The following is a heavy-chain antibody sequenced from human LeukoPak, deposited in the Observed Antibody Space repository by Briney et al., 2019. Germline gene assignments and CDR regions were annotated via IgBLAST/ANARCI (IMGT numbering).Heavy chain of an antibody. V-gene: IGHV3-21*01. CDR3: ARVKERFLEWPLYYGMDV. J-gene: IGHJ6*02. CDR2: ISSSSYI. CDR1: GFTFSSYS. Sequence: GGSLRLSCAASGFTFSSYSMNWVRQAPGKGLEWVSSISSSSYIYYADSVKGRFTISRDNAKNSLYLQMNSLRAEDTAVYYCARVKERFLEWPLYYGMDVWGQGTTVTVSS. D-gene: IGHD3-3*01.